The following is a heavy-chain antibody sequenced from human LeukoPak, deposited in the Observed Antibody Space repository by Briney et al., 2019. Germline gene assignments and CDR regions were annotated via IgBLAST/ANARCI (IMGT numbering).Heavy chain of an antibody. V-gene: IGHV1-2*02. CDR3: ARRMERRRGDAFDI. CDR2: INPNSGGT. J-gene: IGHJ3*02. CDR1: GYTFTGYY. D-gene: IGHD1-1*01. Sequence: ASVKVSCKASGYTFTGYYMHWVRQAPGQGLEWMGWINPNSGGTNYAQKFQGRVTMTRDTSISTAYMELRSLRSDDTAVYYCARRMERRRGDAFDIWGQGTMVTVSS.